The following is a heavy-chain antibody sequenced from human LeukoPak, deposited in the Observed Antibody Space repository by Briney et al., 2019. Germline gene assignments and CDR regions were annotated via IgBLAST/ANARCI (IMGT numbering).Heavy chain of an antibody. D-gene: IGHD3-22*01. CDR1: GGSISSYY. J-gene: IGHJ4*02. V-gene: IGHV4-59*08. CDR3: ARAAYYYDSSGYTYYFDY. CDR2: IYYSGST. Sequence: PSETLSLTCTVSGGSISSYYWSWIRQPPGKGLEWIGYIYYSGSTNHNPSLKSRVTISVDTSKNQFSLKLSSVTAADTAVYYCARAAYYYDSSGYTYYFDYWGQGTLVTVSS.